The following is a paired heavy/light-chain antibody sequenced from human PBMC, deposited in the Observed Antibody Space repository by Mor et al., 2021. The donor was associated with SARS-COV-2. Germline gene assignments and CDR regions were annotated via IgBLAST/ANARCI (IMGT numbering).Light chain of an antibody. Sequence: NFMLTQPHSVSESPGKTVTISCTRSSGSIASNFVQWYQQRPGSAPTIVIYEDHQRPSGVPARFSGSIDSSSNSASLTISGLKTEDEADYYCQSYDSSNQDVVFGGGTKVTVL. CDR2: EDH. CDR1: SGSIASNF. J-gene: IGLJ2*01. CDR3: QSYDSSNQDVV. V-gene: IGLV6-57*03.
Heavy chain of an antibody. V-gene: IGHV1-69*01. D-gene: IGHD3-10*01. CDR3: ASGVGFRSGGMDV. CDR1: GGTFSRRA. CDR2: IIPIFGTT. Sequence: QVQVVQSGAEVEMPGSSVKVSCKASGGTFSRRAFSWVRQAPGQGLEWMGGIIPIFGTTKYAQRFQGRVTITADESTSTAYMELSSLRSEDTAVYFCASGVGFRSGGMDVWGQGTTVTVSS. J-gene: IGHJ6*02.